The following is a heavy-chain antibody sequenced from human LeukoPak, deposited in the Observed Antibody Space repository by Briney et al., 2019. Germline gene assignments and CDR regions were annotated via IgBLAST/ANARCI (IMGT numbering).Heavy chain of an antibody. J-gene: IGHJ4*02. CDR1: GGTFSSYA. CDR2: IIPIFGTA. CDR3: ARGRDGYMGVENLCY. V-gene: IGHV1-69*13. Sequence: GASVKVSCKASGGTFSSYAISWVRQAPGQGLEWMGGIIPIFGTANYAQKFQGRVTITADESTSTAYMELSSLRSEDTAVYYCARGRDGYMGVENLCYWGQGTLVTVSS. D-gene: IGHD5-24*01.